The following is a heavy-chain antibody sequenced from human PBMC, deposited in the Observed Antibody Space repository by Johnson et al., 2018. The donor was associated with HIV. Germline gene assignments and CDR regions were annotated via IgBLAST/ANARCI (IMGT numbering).Heavy chain of an antibody. Sequence: VQLVESGGGLVQPGGSLRLSCAASGFTFSSYAMSWIRQAPGKGLEWVSYISRSGSTIYYADSVKGRFTISRDNAKNSLYLQMNSLRAEDTAVYYCARPGIAAATPPLAFDIWGQGTMVTVSS. D-gene: IGHD6-13*01. CDR3: ARPGIAAATPPLAFDI. CDR1: GFTFSSYA. J-gene: IGHJ3*02. V-gene: IGHV3-48*04. CDR2: ISRSGSTI.